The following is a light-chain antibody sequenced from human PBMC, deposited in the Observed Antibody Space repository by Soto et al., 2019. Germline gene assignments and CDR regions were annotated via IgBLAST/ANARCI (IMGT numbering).Light chain of an antibody. J-gene: IGLJ2*01. Sequence: QSALTQPASVSGSPGQSITISCTGTSNDIGAYNFVSWYQQHPGKAPKLMLYDVKIRPSGVSNRFSGSKSGNTASLTISGLQAEDEADYYCTSWTTSTTMIFGGGTKLTVL. CDR2: DVK. CDR1: SNDIGAYNF. CDR3: TSWTTSTTMI. V-gene: IGLV2-14*03.